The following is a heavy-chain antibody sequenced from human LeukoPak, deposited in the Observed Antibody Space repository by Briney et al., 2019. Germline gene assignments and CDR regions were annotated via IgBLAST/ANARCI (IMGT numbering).Heavy chain of an antibody. Sequence: SVKVSCKASGGTFSSYAISWVRQAPGQGLEWMGGIIPIFGTANYAQKFQGRVTITADESTSTAYMELSSLRSEDTAVYYCARNPLAAAGSKWFYGSFDYWGQGTLVTVSS. CDR3: ARNPLAAAGSKWFYGSFDY. D-gene: IGHD6-13*01. J-gene: IGHJ4*02. CDR1: GGTFSSYA. CDR2: IIPIFGTA. V-gene: IGHV1-69*13.